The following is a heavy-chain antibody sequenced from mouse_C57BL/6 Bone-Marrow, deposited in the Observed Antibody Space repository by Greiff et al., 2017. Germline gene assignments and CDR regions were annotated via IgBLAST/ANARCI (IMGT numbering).Heavy chain of an antibody. CDR3: AKYGGSYDYAMDY. D-gene: IGHD1-1*01. V-gene: IGHV1-42*01. J-gene: IGHJ4*01. Sequence: VQLQQPGPELVKPGASVKISCKASGYSFTGYYMNWVKQSPEKSLEWIGEINPSTGGTTYNQKFKAKATLTVDKSSSTAYMQLKSLTSEDSAVYYCAKYGGSYDYAMDYWGQGTSVTVSS. CDR1: GYSFTGYY. CDR2: INPSTGGT.